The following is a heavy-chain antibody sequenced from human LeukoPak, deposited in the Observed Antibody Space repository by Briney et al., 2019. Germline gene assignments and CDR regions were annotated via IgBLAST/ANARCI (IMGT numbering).Heavy chain of an antibody. J-gene: IGHJ4*02. CDR1: GYTLTELS. V-gene: IGHV1-24*01. CDR3: ARDSSGYYYRFDY. CDR2: FDPEDGET. D-gene: IGHD3-22*01. Sequence: ASVKVSCKVSGYTLTELSMHWVRQAPGKGLEWMGGFDPEDGETIYAQKFQGRVTMTRDTSTSTVYMELSSLRSEDTAVYYCARDSSGYYYRFDYWGQGTLVTVSS.